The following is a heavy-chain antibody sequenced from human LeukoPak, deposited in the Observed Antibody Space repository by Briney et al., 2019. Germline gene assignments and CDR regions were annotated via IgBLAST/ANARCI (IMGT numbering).Heavy chain of an antibody. CDR3: ARHFSLAYYFDY. D-gene: IGHD3-3*01. CDR1: GGSISSDY. J-gene: IGHJ4*02. CDR2: IYYSGST. Sequence: SETLSLTCTVSGGSISSDYWSWIRQPPGKGLEWIGYIYYSGSTNYNPSLKSRVTISVDTSKNQFSLKLSSVTAADTAVYYCARHFSLAYYFDYWGQGTLVTVSS. V-gene: IGHV4-59*08.